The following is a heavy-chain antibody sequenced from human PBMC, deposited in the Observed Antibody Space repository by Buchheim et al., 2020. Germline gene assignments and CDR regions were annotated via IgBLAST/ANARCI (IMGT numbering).Heavy chain of an antibody. CDR2: IKSDGSEK. CDR1: GFTFSNYW. D-gene: IGHD6-19*01. CDR3: ARGGKIAVTTAAS. V-gene: IGHV3-7*03. Sequence: QLVESGGGLVQPGGSLRLSCAASGFTFSNYWMSWVRQAPGKGLEWVANIKSDGSEKYYVDPVKGRFTISRDNAKKQLYLQMNSLRDEDTAVYYCARGGKIAVTTAASWGRGTL. J-gene: IGHJ5*02.